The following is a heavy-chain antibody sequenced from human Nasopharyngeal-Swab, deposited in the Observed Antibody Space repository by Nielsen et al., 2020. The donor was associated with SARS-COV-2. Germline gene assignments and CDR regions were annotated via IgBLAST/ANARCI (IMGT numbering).Heavy chain of an antibody. D-gene: IGHD2-15*01. CDR2: INPNSGGT. J-gene: IGHJ5*02. CDR3: ARGGDPREVVAATDCFDP. CDR1: GYTFTRYY. V-gene: IGHV1-2*02. Sequence: ASVKVSCKASGYTFTRYYIHWVRQAPGQGLEWMGWINPNSGGTNYAQKFQGRVTMTRDTSISTAYMELSRLRSDDTAVYYCARGGDPREVVAATDCFDPWGQGTLVTVSS.